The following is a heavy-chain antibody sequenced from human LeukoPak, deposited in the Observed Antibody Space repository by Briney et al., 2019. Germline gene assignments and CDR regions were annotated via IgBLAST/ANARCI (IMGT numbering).Heavy chain of an antibody. CDR1: GFTFDDHA. V-gene: IGHV3-9*01. J-gene: IGHJ4*02. Sequence: PGRSLRLSCAASGFTFDDHAMHWVRQAPGKGLEWVSGISWNSGNIGYADSVKGRFIISRDNAKNTLYLLMSSLRPEDTALYYCARGGYRGYPGYFDYWGQGTLVTVSS. CDR3: ARGGYRGYPGYFDY. D-gene: IGHD5-12*01. CDR2: ISWNSGNI.